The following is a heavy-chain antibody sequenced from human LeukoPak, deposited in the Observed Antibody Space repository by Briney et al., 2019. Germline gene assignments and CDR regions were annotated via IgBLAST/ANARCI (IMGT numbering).Heavy chain of an antibody. CDR2: INHSGST. V-gene: IGHV4-34*01. CDR1: GGSFSGYY. Sequence: SETLSLTCAVYGGSFSGYYWSWIRQPPGKGLEWIGEINHSGSTNYNPSLKSRVTISVDTSKNQFSLKLSSVTAADTAVYYCAGGLSTVLRFLEWLKGSSYFDYWGQGTLVTVSS. J-gene: IGHJ4*02. D-gene: IGHD3-3*01. CDR3: AGGLSTVLRFLEWLKGSSYFDY.